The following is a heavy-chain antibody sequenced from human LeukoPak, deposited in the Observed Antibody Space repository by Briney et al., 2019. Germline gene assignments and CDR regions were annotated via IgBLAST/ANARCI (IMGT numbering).Heavy chain of an antibody. CDR2: IKEDGSEK. Sequence: GGSLRLSCAASGFTFSSSWINWVRQAPGKGLEWVASIKEDGSEKYYVDSVKGRFTVSRDNAKKSLYVQMNSLRVEDTAVYYCTRDSGRFRLDYWGQGILVTVSS. D-gene: IGHD6-19*01. J-gene: IGHJ4*02. V-gene: IGHV3-7*01. CDR1: GFTFSSSW. CDR3: TRDSGRFRLDY.